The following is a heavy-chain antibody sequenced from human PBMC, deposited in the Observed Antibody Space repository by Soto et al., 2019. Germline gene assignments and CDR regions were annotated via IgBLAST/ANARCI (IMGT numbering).Heavy chain of an antibody. J-gene: IGHJ6*03. D-gene: IGHD6-13*01. V-gene: IGHV1-2*04. Sequence: ASVKVSCKASGYTFTGYYMHWVRQAPGQGLEWMGWINPNSGGTNYVQKFQGWVTMTRDTSISTAYMELSRLRSDDTAVYYCARAPIAAAGSYYYYYYMDVWGKGTTVTVSS. CDR2: INPNSGGT. CDR3: ARAPIAAAGSYYYYYYMDV. CDR1: GYTFTGYY.